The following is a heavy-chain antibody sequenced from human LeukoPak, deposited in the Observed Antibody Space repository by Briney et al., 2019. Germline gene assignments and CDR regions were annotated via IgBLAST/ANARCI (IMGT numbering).Heavy chain of an antibody. V-gene: IGHV3-74*01. J-gene: IGHJ4*02. CDR3: TRGFYYFNY. CDR1: GFTFSRDW. CDR2: INADESST. Sequence: GGSLRLSCAASGFTFSRDWMHWVRQAPGRGLVWVSRINADESSTAYADSVKGRFIISRDNAKNTLYLQMNSLRVEDTAVYYCTRGFYYFNYWGQRTLVTVSS.